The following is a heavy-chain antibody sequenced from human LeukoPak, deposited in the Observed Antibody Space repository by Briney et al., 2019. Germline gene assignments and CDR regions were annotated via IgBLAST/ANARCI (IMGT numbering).Heavy chain of an antibody. CDR2: IKQDGSEK. D-gene: IGHD3-10*01. J-gene: IGHJ4*02. CDR1: GFTFSGYR. CDR3: ARVFSSGSYSDY. Sequence: GGSLRLSCAASGFTFSGYRMSWVRQAPGKGLEWVANIKQDGSEKYYVDSVKGRFTISRDNAKNSLYLQMNSLRAEDTAVYYCARVFSSGSYSDYWGQGTLVTVSS. V-gene: IGHV3-7*01.